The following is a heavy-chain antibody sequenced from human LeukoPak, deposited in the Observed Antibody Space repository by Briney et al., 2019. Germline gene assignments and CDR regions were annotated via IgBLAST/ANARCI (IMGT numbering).Heavy chain of an antibody. CDR3: ARVGYDSSGRHRYAFDI. CDR2: INPNNGNT. V-gene: IGHV1-18*01. D-gene: IGHD3-22*01. CDR1: GYTFTRYG. J-gene: IGHJ3*02. Sequence: GSVTVSCKASGYTFTRYGISWVRQAPGQGLEWMGWINPNNGNTNYVQKLQGRVTMTTDTSTSTAYMELRSLRSDDTAVYYCARVGYDSSGRHRYAFDIWGQGTIVSVSS.